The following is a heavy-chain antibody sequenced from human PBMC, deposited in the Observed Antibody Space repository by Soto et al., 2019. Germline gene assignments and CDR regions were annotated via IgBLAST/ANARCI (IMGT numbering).Heavy chain of an antibody. Sequence: ASVKVSCKASGYSFTSLHFNWVRQTTGQGREWIGWMNPYSGDTGFAQRFQGRVTMTRNTSINTADMELRSQRSQDTAVYYCARGSPGPVDHWGQGTQVTVSS. CDR1: GYSFTSLH. D-gene: IGHD3-10*01. CDR2: MNPYSGDT. V-gene: IGHV1-8*01. CDR3: ARGSPGPVDH. J-gene: IGHJ4*02.